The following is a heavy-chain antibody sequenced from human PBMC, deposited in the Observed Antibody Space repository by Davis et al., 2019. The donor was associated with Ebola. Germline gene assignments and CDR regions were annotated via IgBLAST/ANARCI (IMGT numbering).Heavy chain of an antibody. D-gene: IGHD1-1*01. CDR2: IYYSGST. CDR1: GGSISSYY. Sequence: PSETLSLTCTVSGGSISSYYWSWIRQPPGKGLEWIGYIYYSGSTNYNPSLKSRVTISVDTSKNQFSLKLSSVTAADTAVYYCARRWNDVTAFDIWGQGTMVTVSS. V-gene: IGHV4-59*01. J-gene: IGHJ3*02. CDR3: ARRWNDVTAFDI.